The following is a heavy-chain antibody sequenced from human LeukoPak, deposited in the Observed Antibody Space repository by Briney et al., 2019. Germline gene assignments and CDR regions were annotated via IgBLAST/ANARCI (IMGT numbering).Heavy chain of an antibody. V-gene: IGHV3-21*01. CDR2: ISASGKSV. Sequence: GGSLRLSCTASGSSLSDYKMNWVRQAPGKGLEWVSSISASGKSVYYADPVKGRFTISRDNAKNSLFLQMNSLRGEDTAVYFCAIIPYHFRGSYFRLDSWGQGTLVTVSS. D-gene: IGHD3-3*01. CDR3: AIIPYHFRGSYFRLDS. CDR1: GSSLSDYK. J-gene: IGHJ4*02.